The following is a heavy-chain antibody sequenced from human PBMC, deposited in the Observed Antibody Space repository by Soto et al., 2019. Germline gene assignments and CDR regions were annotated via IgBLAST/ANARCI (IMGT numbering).Heavy chain of an antibody. V-gene: IGHV4-4*02. CDR3: AREKRIAAPYIWFDP. CDR2: IYHSGST. Sequence: SETLSLTCAVSGGSISSSNLWSWVRQPPGKGLEWIGEIYHSGSTNYNPSLKSRVTISVDKSKNQFSLKLSSVTAADTAVYYRAREKRIAAPYIWFDPWGQGTLVTVS. CDR1: GGSISSSNL. J-gene: IGHJ5*02. D-gene: IGHD6-13*01.